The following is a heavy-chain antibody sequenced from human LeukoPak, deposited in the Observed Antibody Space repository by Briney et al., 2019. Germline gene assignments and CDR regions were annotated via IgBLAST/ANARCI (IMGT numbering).Heavy chain of an antibody. J-gene: IGHJ4*02. CDR3: ARVTLGYGDRLWNLDY. Sequence: SSETLSLTCTVSGYSISSGYYWGWIRQPPGKGLEWIGSIYHSGSTHYNPSLNSRVTISVDTPKNQFSLKVTSVTAADTAVYYCARVTLGYGDRLWNLDYWGQGTLVTVSS. CDR2: IYHSGST. D-gene: IGHD4-17*01. V-gene: IGHV4-38-2*02. CDR1: GYSISSGYY.